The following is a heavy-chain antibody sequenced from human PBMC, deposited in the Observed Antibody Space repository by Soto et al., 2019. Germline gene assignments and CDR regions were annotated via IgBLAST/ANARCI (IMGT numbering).Heavy chain of an antibody. CDR1: GFTFNTAV. V-gene: IGHV3-30-3*01. Sequence: QVQLVEAGGGVVQPGESLRLSCAASGFTFNTAVIHWVRQTPGKGLEWVAAISSDASAQHYTDSVKGRFTISRDNSKNMLYLQMDSLRPADTAVYYCAREDHSSGYAGTFQHWGEGTLVTVSS. J-gene: IGHJ1*01. CDR2: ISSDASAQ. CDR3: AREDHSSGYAGTFQH. D-gene: IGHD3-22*01.